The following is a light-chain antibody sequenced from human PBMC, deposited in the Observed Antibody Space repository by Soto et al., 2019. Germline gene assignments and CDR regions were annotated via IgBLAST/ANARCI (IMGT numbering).Light chain of an antibody. CDR2: DAS. V-gene: IGKV3-11*01. CDR3: QQRSNWPLT. J-gene: IGKJ4*01. CDR1: QSVSSY. Sequence: EIVLTQSPATLSLSPGERATLSCRASQSVSSYLAWYQQKPGQAPRLLIYDASIRASGIPVRFSGSGSGTDFTPTISSLEPEDFAVYDCQQRSNWPLTFGRGTKVEIK.